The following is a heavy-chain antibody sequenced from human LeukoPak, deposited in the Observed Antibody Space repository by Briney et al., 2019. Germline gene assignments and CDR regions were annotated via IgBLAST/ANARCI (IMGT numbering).Heavy chain of an antibody. CDR3: ARTYYYDSSGYYPGYFDY. CDR2: ISSSGSTI. J-gene: IGHJ4*02. D-gene: IGHD3-22*01. Sequence: GGSLRLSXAASGFTFSDYYMSWIRQAPGKGLEWVSYISSSGSTIYYADSVKGRFTISRDNAKNSLYLQMNSLRAEDTAVYYCARTYYYDSSGYYPGYFDYWGQGTLVTVSS. CDR1: GFTFSDYY. V-gene: IGHV3-11*04.